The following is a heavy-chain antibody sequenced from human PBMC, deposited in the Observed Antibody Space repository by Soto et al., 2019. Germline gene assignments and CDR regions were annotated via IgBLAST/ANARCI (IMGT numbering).Heavy chain of an antibody. Sequence: QVQLQESGPGLVKPSQTLSLTCTVSGGSISSGGYYWSWIRQHPGKGLEWIGYIYYSGSTYYNPSLKSGVTISVDTSKNQFSLKLSSVTAADTAVYYCARFCGGDCHHGMDVWGQGTTVTVSS. V-gene: IGHV4-31*03. CDR2: IYYSGST. D-gene: IGHD2-21*02. CDR3: ARFCGGDCHHGMDV. J-gene: IGHJ6*02. CDR1: GGSISSGGYY.